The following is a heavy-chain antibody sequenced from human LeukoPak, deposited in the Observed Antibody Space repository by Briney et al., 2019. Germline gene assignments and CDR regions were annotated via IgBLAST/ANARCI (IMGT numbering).Heavy chain of an antibody. CDR3: ARAVTGDVDSFDY. CDR1: GGSISSGGYS. CDR2: IYYSGST. V-gene: IGHV4-30-4*07. J-gene: IGHJ4*02. D-gene: IGHD4-17*01. Sequence: SETLSLTCAVSGGSISSGGYSWSWIRQPPGKGLEWIGYIYYSGSTYYNPSLKNRVTISVDTSKNQFSLKLSSVTAADTAVYYCARAVTGDVDSFDYWGQGTLVTVSS.